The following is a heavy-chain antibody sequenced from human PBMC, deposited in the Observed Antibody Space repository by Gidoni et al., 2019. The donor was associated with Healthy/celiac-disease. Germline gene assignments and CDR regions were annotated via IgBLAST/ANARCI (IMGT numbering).Heavy chain of an antibody. D-gene: IGHD3-3*01. CDR2: IKQDGSEK. Sequence: EVQLVESGGGLVQPGGSLRLSCAASGFTFSSYWMSWVRQAPGKGLEWVANIKQDGSEKYYVDSVKGRFTISRDNAKNSLYLQMNSLRAEDTAVYYCARHYDFWSGYYLDYWGQGTLVTVSS. CDR1: GFTFSSYW. J-gene: IGHJ4*02. V-gene: IGHV3-7*01. CDR3: ARHYDFWSGYYLDY.